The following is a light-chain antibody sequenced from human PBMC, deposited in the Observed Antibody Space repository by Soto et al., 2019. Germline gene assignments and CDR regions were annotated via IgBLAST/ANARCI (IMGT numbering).Light chain of an antibody. V-gene: IGKV3-20*01. J-gene: IGKJ1*01. Sequence: EIVLTQSPGSLSLSPGEGATLSCRASQSVSSSFFAWYQQKPGQAPSLLIYGASRRATGVPDRFSGSGSGTDFTLSISRLELEDFAVYYCQQYESSVTFGQGTKVEIK. CDR1: QSVSSSF. CDR3: QQYESSVT. CDR2: GAS.